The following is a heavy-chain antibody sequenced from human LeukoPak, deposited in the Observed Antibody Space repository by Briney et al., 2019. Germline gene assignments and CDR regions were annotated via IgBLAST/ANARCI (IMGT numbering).Heavy chain of an antibody. CDR1: GYTFTGYY. CDR3: AREPPGIAAAGTRGSYFDY. V-gene: IGHV1-2*04. D-gene: IGHD6-13*01. CDR2: INPNSGGT. Sequence: GASVKVSCKASGYTFTGYYMHWVRQAPGQGLEWMGWINPNSGGTNYAQKFQGWVTMTRDTSISTAYMELSRLRSDDTAVYYCAREPPGIAAAGTRGSYFDYWGQGTLVTVSS. J-gene: IGHJ4*02.